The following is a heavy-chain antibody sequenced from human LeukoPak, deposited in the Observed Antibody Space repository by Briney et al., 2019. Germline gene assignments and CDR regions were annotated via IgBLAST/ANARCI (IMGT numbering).Heavy chain of an antibody. D-gene: IGHD4-17*01. Sequence: SETLSLTCAVSGGSISSSNRWSWVRQPPGKGLEWIGEIYHSGSTNYNPSLKSRVTISVDKSKNQFSLKLSSVTAADTAVYYCARVNGSDYGDYADYWGQGTLVTVSS. V-gene: IGHV4-4*02. J-gene: IGHJ4*02. CDR3: ARVNGSDYGDYADY. CDR1: GGSISSSNR. CDR2: IYHSGST.